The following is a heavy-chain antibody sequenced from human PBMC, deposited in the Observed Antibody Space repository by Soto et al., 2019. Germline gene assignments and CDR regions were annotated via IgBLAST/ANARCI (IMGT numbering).Heavy chain of an antibody. CDR3: ARGIRLAAPSVLNWFDP. Sequence: SETLSLTCGVNGGSFSGYYWNWIRQSPGKGLEWIGEIDHSGSTNYNPSLKSRVTILVDTSRSQLSLKLSFVTAADTAVYYCARGIRLAAPSVLNWFDPWGQGTLVTVSS. CDR1: GGSFSGYY. CDR2: IDHSGST. D-gene: IGHD6-13*01. V-gene: IGHV4-34*01. J-gene: IGHJ5*02.